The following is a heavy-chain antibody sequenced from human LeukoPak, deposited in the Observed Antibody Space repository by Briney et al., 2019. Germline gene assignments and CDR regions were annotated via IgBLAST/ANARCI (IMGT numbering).Heavy chain of an antibody. J-gene: IGHJ4*02. V-gene: IGHV3-73*01. D-gene: IGHD3-3*01. CDR3: TRGSYYDFWSGQGDLDY. Sequence: GGSLRLSCAASGFTFSGSAMHWVRQASGKGLEWVGRIRSKANSYATAYAASVKGRFTISRYDSKNTAYLQMNSLKTEDTAVYYCTRGSYYDFWSGQGDLDYWGQGTLVTVSS. CDR1: GFTFSGSA. CDR2: IRSKANSYAT.